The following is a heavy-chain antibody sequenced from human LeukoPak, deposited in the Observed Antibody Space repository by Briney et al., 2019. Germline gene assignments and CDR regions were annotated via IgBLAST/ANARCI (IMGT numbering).Heavy chain of an antibody. CDR2: ISGSGGST. J-gene: IGHJ4*02. D-gene: IGHD2-21*02. V-gene: IGHV3-23*01. Sequence: GGSLRLSCAASGFTFSSYAMSWVRQAPGKGLVWVSGISGSGGSTFYADSVKGRFTISRDNSKNTLYLHMNSLRAEDTAVYYCVKDWRDESNCGGDCLQYWGQGTLVTVSS. CDR1: GFTFSSYA. CDR3: VKDWRDESNCGGDCLQY.